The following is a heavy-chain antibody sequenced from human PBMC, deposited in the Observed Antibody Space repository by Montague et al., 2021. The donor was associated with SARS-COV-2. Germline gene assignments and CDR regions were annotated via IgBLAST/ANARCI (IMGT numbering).Heavy chain of an antibody. CDR1: GDSFSGYY. D-gene: IGHD1-14*01. Sequence: SETLSLTCTVSGDSFSGYYWTWIRQPPGRGLEWIGYVFQSGYSNSNRSLKGRVTISVDTSRNQFYLKLSSVTAADTAVYYCARESATEQYMEYWGHGALVTVSS. J-gene: IGHJ4*03. CDR2: VFQSGYS. V-gene: IGHV4-59*01. CDR3: ARESATEQYMEY.